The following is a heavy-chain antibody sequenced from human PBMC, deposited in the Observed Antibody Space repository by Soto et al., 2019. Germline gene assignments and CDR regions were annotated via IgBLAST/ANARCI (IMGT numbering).Heavy chain of an antibody. V-gene: IGHV3-30-3*01. J-gene: IGHJ3*02. CDR2: ISYDGSNK. CDR1: GFTFSSYA. Sequence: PGGSLRLSCAASGFTFSSYAMHWVRQAPGKGLEWVAVISYDGSNKYYADSVKGRFTISRDNSKNTLYLQMNSLRAEDTAVYYCAKSIVGATSAFDIWGQGTMVTVSS. CDR3: AKSIVGATSAFDI. D-gene: IGHD1-26*01.